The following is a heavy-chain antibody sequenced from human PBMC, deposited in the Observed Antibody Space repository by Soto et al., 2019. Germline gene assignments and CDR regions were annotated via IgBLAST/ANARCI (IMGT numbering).Heavy chain of an antibody. J-gene: IGHJ3*02. Sequence: GGSLRLSCAASGFTFSSYEMNWVRQAPGKGLEWVSYISSSGSTIYYADSVKGRFTISRDNAKNSLYLQMNSLRAEDTAVYYCAREGNYDAFDIWGQGTMVTVSS. CDR3: AREGNYDAFDI. V-gene: IGHV3-48*03. CDR1: GFTFSSYE. CDR2: ISSSGSTI. D-gene: IGHD4-4*01.